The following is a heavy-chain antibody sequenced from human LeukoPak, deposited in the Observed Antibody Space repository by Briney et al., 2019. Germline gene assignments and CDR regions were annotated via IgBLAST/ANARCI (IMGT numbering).Heavy chain of an antibody. CDR2: IGPSSGDI. V-gene: IGHV3-21*01. CDR3: ARDRGARGRGLA. CDR1: GFNFSTYA. J-gene: IGHJ5*02. Sequence: GGSLRLSCAASGFNFSTYAMSWVRQARGTGLEWVSSIGPSSGDISYADSVKGRFTISRDNDKNSLYLQMNSLRAEDTAVYYCARDRGARGRGLAWGQGTQVTVSS. D-gene: IGHD3-10*01.